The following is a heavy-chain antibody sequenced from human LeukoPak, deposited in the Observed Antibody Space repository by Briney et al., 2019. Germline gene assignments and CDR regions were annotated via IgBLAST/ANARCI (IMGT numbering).Heavy chain of an antibody. V-gene: IGHV4-39*07. CDR1: GGSISSSNYF. CDR2: IYYTGST. J-gene: IGHJ4*02. Sequence: PSETLSLTCTVSGGSISSSNYFWGWIRQPPGKGLEWIGGIYYTGSTYYNPSLKSRVTIFVDTSKNQFSLKLSSVTAADTAVYYCARKTDAKSYYPDWGQGTLVTVSS. D-gene: IGHD3-10*01. CDR3: ARKTDAKSYYPD.